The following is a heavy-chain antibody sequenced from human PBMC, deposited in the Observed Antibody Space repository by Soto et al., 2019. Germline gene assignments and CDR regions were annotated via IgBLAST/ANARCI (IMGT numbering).Heavy chain of an antibody. Sequence: GGSLRLSCAASGFTFSSYGMHWVRQAPGKGLEWVAVIWYDGSNKYYADSVKGRFTISRDNSKNTLYLQMNSLRAEDTAVYYCARDNHDYGVTKRLYHYYYYGMDVWGQGTTVTVSS. CDR3: ARDNHDYGVTKRLYHYYYYGMDV. CDR1: GFTFSSYG. D-gene: IGHD4-17*01. J-gene: IGHJ6*02. CDR2: IWYDGSNK. V-gene: IGHV3-33*01.